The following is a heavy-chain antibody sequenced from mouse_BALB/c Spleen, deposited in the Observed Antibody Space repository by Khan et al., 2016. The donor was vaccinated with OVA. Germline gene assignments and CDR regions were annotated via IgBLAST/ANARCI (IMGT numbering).Heavy chain of an antibody. CDR2: IYPGDGDT. Sequence: QVRLQQSGAELARPGASVKLSCKSSGYTFTSYWMQWVKQRPGQGLEWIGAIYPGDGDTRYTQKFKGKATLTADKSSSTAYMQLSSLASEDSAVYYCASYRYDYFDYWGQGTTLTGSS. CDR1: GYTFTSYW. D-gene: IGHD2-14*01. CDR3: ASYRYDYFDY. V-gene: IGHV1-87*01. J-gene: IGHJ2*01.